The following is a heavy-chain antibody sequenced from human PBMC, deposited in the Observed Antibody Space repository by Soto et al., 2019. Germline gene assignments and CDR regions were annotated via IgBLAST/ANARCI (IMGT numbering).Heavy chain of an antibody. J-gene: IGHJ6*02. Sequence: GGSLRLSCAASGFTFSSYSMNWVRQAPGKGLEWVSSISSSSSYIYYADSVKGRFTISRDNAKNSLYLQMNSLRAEDTAVYYCARLEMAKRFYGMDVWGQGTTVTVSS. CDR3: ARLEMAKRFYGMDV. CDR1: GFTFSSYS. D-gene: IGHD5-12*01. V-gene: IGHV3-21*01. CDR2: ISSSSSYI.